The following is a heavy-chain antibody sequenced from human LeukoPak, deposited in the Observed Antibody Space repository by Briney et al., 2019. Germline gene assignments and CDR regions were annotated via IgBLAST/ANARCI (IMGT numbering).Heavy chain of an antibody. CDR2: IHNSGRT. J-gene: IGHJ4*02. Sequence: SETLSLTCTVSGGSMNSYYWSWIRQSQGKGLEWIGYIHNSGRTNYNPSLKSRVTGFVDTSKNQVSLRLSSVSAADTAVYYCARHGTISSESYFDYWGQGALVTVSS. V-gene: IGHV4-59*08. CDR3: ARHGTISSESYFDY. D-gene: IGHD1-14*01. CDR1: GGSMNSYY.